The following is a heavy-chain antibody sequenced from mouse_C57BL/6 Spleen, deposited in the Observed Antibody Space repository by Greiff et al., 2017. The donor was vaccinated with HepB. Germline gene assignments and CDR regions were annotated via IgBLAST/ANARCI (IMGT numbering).Heavy chain of an antibody. CDR1: GFTFSSYA. V-gene: IGHV5-9-1*02. CDR3: TREETRGGSYFDY. D-gene: IGHD1-1*01. CDR2: ISSGGDYI. Sequence: EVQLQQSGEGLVKPGGSLKLSCAASGFTFSSYAMSWVRQTPEKRLEWVAYISSGGDYIYYADTVKGRFTISRDNARNTLYLQMSSLKSEDTAMYYCTREETRGGSYFDYWGQGTTLTVSS. J-gene: IGHJ2*01.